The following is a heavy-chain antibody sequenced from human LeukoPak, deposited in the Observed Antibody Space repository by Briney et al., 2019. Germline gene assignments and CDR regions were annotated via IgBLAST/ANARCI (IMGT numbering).Heavy chain of an antibody. Sequence: PSETLSLTCTVSGGSISSYYWSWIRQPPGKGLEWIGYIYYSGSTNYNPSLKSRVTIPVDTSKNQFSLKLSSVTAADTAVYYCARDWCSSTSCLDAFDIWGQGTMVTVSS. CDR3: ARDWCSSTSCLDAFDI. V-gene: IGHV4-59*01. CDR1: GGSISSYY. D-gene: IGHD2-2*01. J-gene: IGHJ3*02. CDR2: IYYSGST.